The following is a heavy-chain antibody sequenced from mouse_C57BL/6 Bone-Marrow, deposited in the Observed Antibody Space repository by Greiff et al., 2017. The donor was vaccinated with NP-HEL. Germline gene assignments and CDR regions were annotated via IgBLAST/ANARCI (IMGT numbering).Heavy chain of an antibody. V-gene: IGHV14-4*01. J-gene: IGHJ2*01. Sequence: VQLKESGAELVRPGASVKLSCTASGFNIKDDYMHWVKQRPEQGLEWIGWIDPENGDTDYASKFQGKATIPADTSSNTAYLQLSSLTSEDTAVYYCTSGSSYGYYFDYWGQGTTLTVSS. CDR3: TSGSSYGYYFDY. CDR1: GFNIKDDY. CDR2: IDPENGDT. D-gene: IGHD1-1*01.